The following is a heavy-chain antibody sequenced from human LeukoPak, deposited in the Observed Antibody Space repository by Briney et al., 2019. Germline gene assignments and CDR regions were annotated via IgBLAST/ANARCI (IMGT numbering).Heavy chain of an antibody. CDR1: GFTFSSYS. Sequence: PGGSLRLSCAASGFTFSSYSMNWVRQAPGKGLEWVSYISSSSSTIYYADSVKGRFTISRDNAKNSLYLQMNSLRAEDTAVYYCARAQRMIVVADPFDYWGQGTLVTVSS. J-gene: IGHJ4*02. CDR2: ISSSSSTI. CDR3: ARAQRMIVVADPFDY. V-gene: IGHV3-48*01. D-gene: IGHD3-22*01.